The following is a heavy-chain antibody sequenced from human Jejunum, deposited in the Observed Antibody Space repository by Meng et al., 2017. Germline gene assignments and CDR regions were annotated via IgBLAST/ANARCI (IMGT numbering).Heavy chain of an antibody. D-gene: IGHD1-26*01. J-gene: IGHJ4*02. CDR1: GYTFTSYG. CDR3: ARDYSGTSYRYSDY. V-gene: IGHV1-18*01. Sequence: QVQLVQSGAEVKNPGATVKGSCKTSGYTFTSYGIRWVRQAPGQGLEWMGWISVYHGNTNYAQKLQGRVTMTTDTSTSTAYMELRSLRSDDTAVYFCARDYSGTSYRYSDYWGQGTLVTVSS. CDR2: ISVYHGNT.